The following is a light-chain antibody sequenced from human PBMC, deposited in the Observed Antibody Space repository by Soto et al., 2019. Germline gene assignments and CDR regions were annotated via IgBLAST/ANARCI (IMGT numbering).Light chain of an antibody. J-gene: IGKJ4*01. CDR2: DAS. V-gene: IGKV1-5*01. Sequence: GDRVTIPCRASQRISTWLAWYQQKPGKAPKLLIYDASSLQSGVPSRFSGSGSGTEFTLTISSLQPDDFATYYCLQDYSYPLTFGGGTKVDIK. CDR3: LQDYSYPLT. CDR1: QRISTW.